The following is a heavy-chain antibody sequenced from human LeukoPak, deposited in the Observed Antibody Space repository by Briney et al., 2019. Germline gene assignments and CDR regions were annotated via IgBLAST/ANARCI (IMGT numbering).Heavy chain of an antibody. CDR2: IYYSGST. V-gene: IGHV4-59*01. CDR3: ARERRMVNDY. J-gene: IGHJ4*02. Sequence: SETLSLTCTVSGGSISSYYWSWIRQPPGKGLEWIGYIYYSGSTNYNPSLKSRVTISVDTSKNQFSLKLSSVTAADTAVYYCARERRMVNDYWGQGTLVTVSS. D-gene: IGHD5-18*01. CDR1: GGSISSYY.